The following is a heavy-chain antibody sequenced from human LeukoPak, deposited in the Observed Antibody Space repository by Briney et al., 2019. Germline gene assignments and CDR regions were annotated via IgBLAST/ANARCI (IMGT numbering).Heavy chain of an antibody. CDR1: GFTVISDY. CDR3: ARAGHSSDWYTASDS. D-gene: IGHD6-19*01. CDR2: IYSGGGT. V-gene: IGHV3-53*01. Sequence: PGGSLRLSCAASGFTVISDYMSWVRQAPGKGVEWVSVIYSGGGTYYTDSVRGGFTISRDNSKNPLYLQMNSLRVDDTAMYYCARAGHSSDWYTASDSWGQGTLVTVSS. J-gene: IGHJ4*02.